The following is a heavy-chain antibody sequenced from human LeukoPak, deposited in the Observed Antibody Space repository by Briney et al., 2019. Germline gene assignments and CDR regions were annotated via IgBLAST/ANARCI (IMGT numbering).Heavy chain of an antibody. CDR1: GFTFDDYA. V-gene: IGHV3-9*01. J-gene: IGHJ4*02. Sequence: GGSLRLSCAASGFTFDDYAMHLVRQAPGKGLEWVSGISWNSGSIGYADSVKGRFTISRDNAKNSLYLQMNSLRAEDTALYYCAMGGPTLFDYWGQGTLVTVSS. CDR3: AMGGPTLFDY. D-gene: IGHD2-15*01. CDR2: ISWNSGSI.